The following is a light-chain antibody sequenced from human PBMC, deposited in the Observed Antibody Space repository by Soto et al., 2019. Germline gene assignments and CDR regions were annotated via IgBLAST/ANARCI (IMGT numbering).Light chain of an antibody. CDR2: AAS. Sequence: AIQLTQSPSSLSASVGDSLTITCLASQAIRTALGWYQQKPGKVPKLLIYAASTLQSGVPSRFRGSGSGTDFTLTISSLQPEDFATYYCLLDFGYFWAFGQGTKVDIK. CDR1: QAIRTA. CDR3: LLDFGYFWA. V-gene: IGKV1-6*01. J-gene: IGKJ1*01.